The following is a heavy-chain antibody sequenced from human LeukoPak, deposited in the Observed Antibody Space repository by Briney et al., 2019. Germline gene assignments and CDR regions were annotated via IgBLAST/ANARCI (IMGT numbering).Heavy chain of an antibody. CDR2: INPSGGST. CDR3: ARDPGSDCSGGSCYLDY. D-gene: IGHD2-15*01. V-gene: IGHV1-46*01. J-gene: IGHJ4*02. CDR1: GYTFTSYC. Sequence: GASVKVSCKASGYTFTSYCMHWVRQAPGQGLEWMGIINPSGGSTSYAQKSQGRVTMTRDTSTGAVYMQLSSLRSEDTAVYYCARDPGSDCSGGSCYLDYWGQGALVTVSS.